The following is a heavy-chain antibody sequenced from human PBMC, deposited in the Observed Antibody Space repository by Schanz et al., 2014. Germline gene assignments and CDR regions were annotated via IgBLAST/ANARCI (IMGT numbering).Heavy chain of an antibody. D-gene: IGHD1-26*01. CDR2: ISYDGSSK. J-gene: IGHJ4*02. V-gene: IGHV3-30*18. CDR3: AKYGTGKGVSFEY. CDR1: GFTFSSYG. Sequence: QVQLVESGGGVVQPGTSLRLSCAASGFTFSSYGMHWVRQAPGKGLEWVAAISYDGSSKFYADSVKGRFTISRDNAKNSLYLQMNSLTAEDTAVYYCAKYGTGKGVSFEYWGQGTLVTVSS.